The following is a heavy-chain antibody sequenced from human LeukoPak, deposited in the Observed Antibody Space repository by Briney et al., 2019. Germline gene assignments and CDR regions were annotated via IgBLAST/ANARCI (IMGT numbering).Heavy chain of an antibody. CDR2: IYTSGST. CDR1: GGSISSYY. J-gene: IGHJ3*02. D-gene: IGHD1-26*01. CDR3: ARVWWELRGSAFDI. V-gene: IGHV4-4*07. Sequence: SETLSLTCTVSGGSISSYYWSWIRQPAGMGLEWIGRIYTSGSTNYNPSLKSRVTMSVDTSKNQFSLKLSSVTAADTAVYYCARVWWELRGSAFDIWGQGTMVTVSS.